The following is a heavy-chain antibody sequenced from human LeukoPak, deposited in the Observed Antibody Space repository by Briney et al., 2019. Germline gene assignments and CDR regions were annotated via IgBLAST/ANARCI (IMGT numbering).Heavy chain of an antibody. CDR1: GFTFDDYA. V-gene: IGHV3-9*01. J-gene: IGHJ4*02. CDR2: ISWNSGSI. CDR3: AKDVSLYGDYVFDY. D-gene: IGHD4-17*01. Sequence: SLRLSCAASGFTFDDYAMHWVRQAPGKGLEWVSGISWNSGSIGYADSVKGRFTISRDNAKNSLYLQMNSLRAEDTALYYCAKDVSLYGDYVFDYWGQGTLVTVSS.